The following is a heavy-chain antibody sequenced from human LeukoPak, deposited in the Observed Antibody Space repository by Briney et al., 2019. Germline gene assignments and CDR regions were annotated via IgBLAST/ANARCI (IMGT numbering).Heavy chain of an antibody. CDR2: IRSKAYGGTT. J-gene: IGHJ6*03. CDR1: GFTFGDYA. D-gene: IGHD4-11*01. V-gene: IGHV3-49*03. Sequence: PGGSLRLSCTASGFTFGDYAMSWFRQAPGKGLEWVGFIRSKAYGGTTECAASVKGRFTISRDDSKSIAYLQMNSLKTEDTAVYYCTREYSNYASRYMDVWGKGTTVTVSS. CDR3: TREYSNYASRYMDV.